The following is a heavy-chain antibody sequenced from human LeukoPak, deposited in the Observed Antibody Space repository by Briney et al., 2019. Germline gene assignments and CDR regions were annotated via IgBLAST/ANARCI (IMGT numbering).Heavy chain of an antibody. CDR1: GASFSGDY. Sequence: SETRSLTCAVYGASFSGDYWSWIRQPPGKVREWIGEINHIGSNNYNPSLKSRLTISVDTSKNQFSLKLSSVTAADTAVYYCARGQLVRGRAHDYWGQGTLVTVSS. CDR3: ARGQLVRGRAHDY. V-gene: IGHV4-34*01. J-gene: IGHJ4*02. CDR2: INHIGSN. D-gene: IGHD3-10*01.